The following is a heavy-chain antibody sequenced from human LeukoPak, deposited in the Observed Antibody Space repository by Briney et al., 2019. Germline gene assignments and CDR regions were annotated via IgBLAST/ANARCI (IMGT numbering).Heavy chain of an antibody. CDR3: ARDRGIFGVAMDQ. Sequence: GGSLKLSCAASGFAFRDYYMAWIRQAPGKGLEWVSYISTTGGTIYYPDSMKGRFTISRDNAKNSLFLQLNSLRAEDTAVYYCARDRGIFGVAMDQWGQGTLVTVSS. J-gene: IGHJ4*02. CDR2: ISTTGGTI. D-gene: IGHD3-3*01. V-gene: IGHV3-11*04. CDR1: GFAFRDYY.